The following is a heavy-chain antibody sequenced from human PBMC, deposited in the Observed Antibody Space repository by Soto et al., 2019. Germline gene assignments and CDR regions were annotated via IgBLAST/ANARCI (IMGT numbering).Heavy chain of an antibody. CDR3: ARSYYHAFDI. CDR1: GDSISNYY. V-gene: IGHV4-59*01. CDR2: IYYSGST. J-gene: IGHJ3*02. Sequence: QVQLQESGPGLVKPSETLSLTCTVSGDSISNYYWSWIRQTSGKGLEWIGYIYYSGSTNYNPSLKSRVTISVDTSKNQFSLKLSSVTAADTALYYCARSYYHAFDIWGQGTMVTVSS. D-gene: IGHD3-10*01.